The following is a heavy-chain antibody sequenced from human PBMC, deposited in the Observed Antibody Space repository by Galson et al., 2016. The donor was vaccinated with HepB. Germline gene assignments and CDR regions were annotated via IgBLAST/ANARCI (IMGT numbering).Heavy chain of an antibody. J-gene: IGHJ4*02. D-gene: IGHD6-13*01. V-gene: IGHV3-23*01. CDR3: ARYSDSWAPFDY. CDR2: ISGSGANT. CDR1: RFSLSSYA. Sequence: SLRLSCAASRFSLSSYAMTWVRQAPGKGLEWVSGISGSGANTYYANAVKGRFTISRDNPNNTLYLQVNSLRAEDTALYFCARYSDSWAPFDYWGQGSLVTVSS.